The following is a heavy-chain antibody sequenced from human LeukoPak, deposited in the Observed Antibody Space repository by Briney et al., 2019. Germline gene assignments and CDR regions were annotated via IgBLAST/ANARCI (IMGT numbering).Heavy chain of an antibody. CDR2: ISSDGSTT. CDR3: VRDRAAK. V-gene: IGHV3-74*01. Sequence: GGSLRLSCAASGFTFSNYWMHWVRQAPGKGLVWVSHISSDGSTTNCADSVKGRFTISRDNAKNTLFLQMNSLRAEDTAVYYCVRDRAAKWGQGTLVTV. CDR1: GFTFSNYW. J-gene: IGHJ4*02.